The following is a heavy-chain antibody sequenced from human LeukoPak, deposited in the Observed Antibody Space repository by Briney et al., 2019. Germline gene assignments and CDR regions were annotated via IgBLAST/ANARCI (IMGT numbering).Heavy chain of an antibody. J-gene: IGHJ6*02. CDR1: GYTFTSYG. CDR2: ISAYNGNT. D-gene: IGHD2-15*01. V-gene: IGHV1-18*01. Sequence: PGASVKVSCKASGYTFTSYGISWVRQAPGQGLEWMGWISAYNGNTNYAQKLQGRVTMTTDTSTSTAYMELRSLRSDDTAVYYCARLGYCSGGSCKKEYYYYYGMDVWGQGTTVTVPS. CDR3: ARLGYCSGGSCKKEYYYYYGMDV.